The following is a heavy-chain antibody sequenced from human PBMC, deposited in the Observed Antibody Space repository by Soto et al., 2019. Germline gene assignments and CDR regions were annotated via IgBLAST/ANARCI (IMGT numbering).Heavy chain of an antibody. CDR1: GGSFSGYY. CDR3: ARDRSHVGFDY. V-gene: IGHV4-34*01. Sequence: KPSETLSLTCAVYGGSFSGYYWSWIRQPPGKGLEWIGEINHSGSTNYNPSLKSRVTISVDTSKNQSSLKLSSVTAADTAVYYCARDRSHVGFDYWGQGTLVTVSS. J-gene: IGHJ4*02. CDR2: INHSGST. D-gene: IGHD1-26*01.